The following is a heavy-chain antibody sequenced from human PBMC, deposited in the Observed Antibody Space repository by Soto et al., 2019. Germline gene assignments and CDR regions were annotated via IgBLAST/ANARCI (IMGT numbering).Heavy chain of an antibody. Sequence: EVLLVESGGGLIQPGGSLRLSCAASGLTVSSNYMGWVRQAPGKGLEWVSLLYIDGETRHYGDSAKGRFTISRDNSKNTLYLQMTSLRAEDTAVYYCAREGYMDTAMVIPYFDYWGQGTLVTVSS. CDR3: AREGYMDTAMVIPYFDY. CDR1: GLTVSSNY. V-gene: IGHV3-53*01. CDR2: LYIDGET. J-gene: IGHJ4*02. D-gene: IGHD5-18*01.